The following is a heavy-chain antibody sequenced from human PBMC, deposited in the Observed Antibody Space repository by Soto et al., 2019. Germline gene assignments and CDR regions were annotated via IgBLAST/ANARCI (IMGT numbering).Heavy chain of an antibody. Sequence: SVKVSFTASGGTFSSYAISWVRQAPGQGLEWMGGIIPIFGTANYAQKFQGRVTITADESTSTAYMELSSLRSEDTAVYYCARALVEMATIPDYWGQGTLVTVSS. V-gene: IGHV1-69*13. CDR1: GGTFSSYA. CDR3: ARALVEMATIPDY. CDR2: IIPIFGTA. D-gene: IGHD5-12*01. J-gene: IGHJ4*02.